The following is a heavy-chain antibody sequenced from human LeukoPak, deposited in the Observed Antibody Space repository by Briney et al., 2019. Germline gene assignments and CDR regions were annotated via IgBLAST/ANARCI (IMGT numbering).Heavy chain of an antibody. Sequence: PSETLSLTCTVSGGSISSYYWSWIRQPPGKGLEWIGYIYYSGSTNYNPSLKSRVTISVDTSKNQFSLKLSSVTAADTAVYYCARGLRVWRSYRYISYYFDYWGQGTLVTVSS. D-gene: IGHD3-16*02. CDR3: ARGLRVWRSYRYISYYFDY. CDR2: IYYSGST. V-gene: IGHV4-59*01. J-gene: IGHJ4*02. CDR1: GGSISSYY.